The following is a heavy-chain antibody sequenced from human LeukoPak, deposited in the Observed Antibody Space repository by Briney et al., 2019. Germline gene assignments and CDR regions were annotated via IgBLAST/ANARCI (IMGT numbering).Heavy chain of an antibody. CDR1: GYTFTNYG. CDR2: INTGNGNT. D-gene: IGHD3-22*01. Sequence: GASVKVSCKTSGYTFTNYGMHWVRQAPRQSPEWMGWINTGNGNTKSSQKFQDRVTLTGDTSASTAYMELNSLSSEDTAIYYCARVPLSDASGHYYPHWGQGTLVTVSS. V-gene: IGHV1-3*04. J-gene: IGHJ1*01. CDR3: ARVPLSDASGHYYPH.